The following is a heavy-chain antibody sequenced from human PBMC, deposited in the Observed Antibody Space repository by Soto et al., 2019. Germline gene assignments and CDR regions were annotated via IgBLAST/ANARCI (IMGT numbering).Heavy chain of an antibody. CDR1: GYTFTSYA. J-gene: IGHJ6*03. D-gene: IGHD3-3*01. Sequence: QVQLVQSGAEVKKPGASVKVSCKASGYTFTSYAMHWVRQAPGQRLEWMGWINAGNGNTKYSQKFQGRVTITRDTSASTAYMELSSQRSEDTAVYYCARAGLNDFWSGGYYMDVWGKGTTVTVSS. V-gene: IGHV1-3*01. CDR2: INAGNGNT. CDR3: ARAGLNDFWSGGYYMDV.